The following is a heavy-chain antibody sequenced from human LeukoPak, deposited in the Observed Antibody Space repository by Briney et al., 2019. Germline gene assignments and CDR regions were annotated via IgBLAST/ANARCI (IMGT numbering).Heavy chain of an antibody. V-gene: IGHV4-4*07. CDR1: GGSISSYY. CDR2: IYTSGST. Sequence: SETLSLTCTVSGGSISSYYRSWIRQPAGKGLEWIGRIYTSGSTNYNPSLKSRVTMSVDTSKNQFSLKLSSVTAADTAVYYCARGTPDCSGGSCYLAFDIWGQGTMVTVSS. D-gene: IGHD2-15*01. CDR3: ARGTPDCSGGSCYLAFDI. J-gene: IGHJ3*02.